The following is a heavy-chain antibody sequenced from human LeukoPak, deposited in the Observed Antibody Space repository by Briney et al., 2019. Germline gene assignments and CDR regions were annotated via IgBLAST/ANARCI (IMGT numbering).Heavy chain of an antibody. J-gene: IGHJ4*02. CDR1: GGSISSYY. D-gene: IGHD6-19*01. Sequence: SETLSLTCTVSGGSISSYYWSWIRQPAGKGLEWIGRIYTSGSTNYNPSLKSRVTMSVDTSKNQFSLKLSSVTAADTAVYYCARDFGSGWYVYYFDYRGQGTLVTVSS. CDR2: IYTSGST. V-gene: IGHV4-4*07. CDR3: ARDFGSGWYVYYFDY.